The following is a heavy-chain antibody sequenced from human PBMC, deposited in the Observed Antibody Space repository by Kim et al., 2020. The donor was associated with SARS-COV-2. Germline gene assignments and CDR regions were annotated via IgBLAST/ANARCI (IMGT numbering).Heavy chain of an antibody. V-gene: IGHV3-15*01. CDR3: TTDSSTTVTTFNGDVGNY. J-gene: IGHJ4*02. Sequence: GGSLRLSCAASGFTFSNAWMSWVRQAPGKGQEWVGRIKSNTYGGTTDYASPVKGRFTISRDDSKNTLYLQMSSLKTEDTAVYYCTTDSSTTVTTFNGDVGNYWGQGTLVTVSS. CDR2: IKSNTYGGTT. CDR1: GFTFSNAW. D-gene: IGHD4-17*01.